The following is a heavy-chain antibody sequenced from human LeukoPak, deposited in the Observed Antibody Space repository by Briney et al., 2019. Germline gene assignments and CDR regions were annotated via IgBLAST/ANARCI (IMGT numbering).Heavy chain of an antibody. V-gene: IGHV4-61*02. D-gene: IGHD3-3*01. J-gene: IGHJ6*03. CDR2: IYTSGST. CDR1: GGSISSGSYY. CDR3: ARYKRDGDYDFYYYMDV. Sequence: PSETLSLTCTVSGGSISSGSYYWSWIRQPAGKGLEWIGRIYTSGSTNYNPSLKSRVTISVDTSKNQFSLKLSSVTAADTAVYYCARYKRDGDYDFYYYMDVWGKGTTVTISS.